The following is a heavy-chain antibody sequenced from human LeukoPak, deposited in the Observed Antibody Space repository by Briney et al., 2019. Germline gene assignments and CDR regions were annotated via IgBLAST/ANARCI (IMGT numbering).Heavy chain of an antibody. V-gene: IGHV4-38-2*01. Sequence: SETLSLTCAVSGYSISSGYYWGWIRQPPGKGLEWIGSIYHSGSTYYNPSLKSRVTISVDTSKNQFSLKLSSVTAADTAVYYCARTNDYDFWSGYPSFDYWGQGTLVTVSS. J-gene: IGHJ4*02. CDR2: IYHSGST. CDR1: GYSISSGYY. CDR3: ARTNDYDFWSGYPSFDY. D-gene: IGHD3-3*01.